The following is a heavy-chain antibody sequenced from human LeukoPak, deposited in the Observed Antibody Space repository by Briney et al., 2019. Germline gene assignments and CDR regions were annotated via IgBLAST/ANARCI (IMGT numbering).Heavy chain of an antibody. CDR3: SRYHNGYYIGAFDI. CDR2: IRGSGGGT. J-gene: IGHJ3*02. Sequence: PGGSLRLSCAASGFTFSTYAMTWVRQAPGQGLEWVSSIRGSGGGTFYADSVKGRFTISRDNTRNTLYLQMNSLRTEDTALYYCSRYHNGYYIGAFDICGQKIKVTVSS. D-gene: IGHD3-22*01. CDR1: GFTFSTYA. V-gene: IGHV3-23*01.